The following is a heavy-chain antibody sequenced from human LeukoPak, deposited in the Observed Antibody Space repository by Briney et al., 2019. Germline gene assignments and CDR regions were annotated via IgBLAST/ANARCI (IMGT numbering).Heavy chain of an antibody. CDR2: ISGNGGNT. V-gene: IGHV3-23*01. CDR3: AAGSPIIVAGTCDY. Sequence: GGSLRLSCAASGFTFSSYAMGWVRQAPGKGLEWLATISGNGGNTYYADSVKGRFTISRDNSKNTLYLQMNSLRVEDTAVYYCAAGSPIIVAGTCDYCCQGTVVRVSS. D-gene: IGHD5-12*01. CDR1: GFTFSSYA. J-gene: IGHJ4*02.